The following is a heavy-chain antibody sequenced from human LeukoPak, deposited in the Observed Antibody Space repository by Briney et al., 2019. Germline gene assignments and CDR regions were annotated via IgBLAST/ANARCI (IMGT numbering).Heavy chain of an antibody. CDR3: VKLRSTMVRGVIEY. CDR1: GFTFTTYA. CDR2: ISGSGGST. Sequence: GGPLRLSCTASGFTFTTYAMSWVRQAPGKGLEWVSGISGSGGSTYYADSVKGRFTISRDNSKNTLYLQMNSLRAEDTAVYYCVKLRSTMVRGVIEYWGQGTLVTVSS. V-gene: IGHV3-23*01. D-gene: IGHD3-10*01. J-gene: IGHJ4*02.